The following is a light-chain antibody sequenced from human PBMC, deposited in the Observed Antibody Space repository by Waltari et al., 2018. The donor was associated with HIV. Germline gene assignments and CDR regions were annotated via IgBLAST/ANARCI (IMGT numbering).Light chain of an antibody. CDR1: TANIGANF. J-gene: IGLJ2*01. Sequence: QSVLTQPPSASGTPGQKVTISCSGATANIGANFVFWFQQFPGTAPKLLIYRDNLRHSGVPARFSGSKSGTSASLTISRLRSDDEAHYFCAVLDDTLGGGVFGGGTKLTVL. CDR2: RDN. CDR3: AVLDDTLGGGV. V-gene: IGLV1-47*01.